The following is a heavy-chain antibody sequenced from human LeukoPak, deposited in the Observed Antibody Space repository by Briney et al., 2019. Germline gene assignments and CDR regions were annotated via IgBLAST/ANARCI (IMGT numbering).Heavy chain of an antibody. Sequence: GGSLRLSCAASGFTFSSYWMHWVRQAPGKGLVWVSRINSDGSSTSYADSAKGRFTISRDNAKNTLYLQMNSLRAEDTAVYYCARGAGYNYYYYGMDVWGQGTTVTVSS. CDR1: GFTFSSYW. J-gene: IGHJ6*02. CDR2: INSDGSST. CDR3: ARGAGYNYYYYGMDV. V-gene: IGHV3-74*01. D-gene: IGHD5-24*01.